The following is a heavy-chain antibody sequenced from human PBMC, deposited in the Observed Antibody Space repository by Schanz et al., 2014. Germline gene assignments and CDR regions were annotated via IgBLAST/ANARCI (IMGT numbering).Heavy chain of an antibody. CDR3: ARDDGFSSG. CDR1: GYIFISYF. V-gene: IGHV1-2*02. CDR2: INPGSGDT. D-gene: IGHD6-19*01. Sequence: QGQLVESGGEVKKPGASVKVSCKASGYIFISYFIHWVRQAPGQGLEWMGWINPGSGDTKYSPKFQGRVTMTRDTSITTAYMELNRLTYDDTAVYYCARDDGFSSGWGQGTLVTVSS. J-gene: IGHJ4*02.